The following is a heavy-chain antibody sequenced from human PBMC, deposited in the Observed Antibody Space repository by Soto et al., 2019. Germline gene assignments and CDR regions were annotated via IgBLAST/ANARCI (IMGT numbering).Heavy chain of an antibody. CDR3: VKDPKQWLSTSYYFDY. D-gene: IGHD6-19*01. Sequence: VGSLRLSCSASGFTFSSYTMHWVRQAPGKGLEYVSAISSNGGSTYYADSVKGRFTISRDNSKNTLYLQMSSLRAEDTAVYYCVKDPKQWLSTSYYFDYWGQGTLVTVSS. CDR2: ISSNGGST. J-gene: IGHJ4*02. V-gene: IGHV3-64D*06. CDR1: GFTFSSYT.